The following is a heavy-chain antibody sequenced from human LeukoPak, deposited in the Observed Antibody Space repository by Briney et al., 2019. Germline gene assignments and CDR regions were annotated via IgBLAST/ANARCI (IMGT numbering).Heavy chain of an antibody. CDR1: GFTFSSYS. CDR2: ISSSSSYI. CDR3: ARDKRFLEWLSPYDY. J-gene: IGHJ4*02. V-gene: IGHV3-21*01. Sequence: GGSLRLSCAASGFTFSSYSMNWVRQAPGKGLEWVSSISSSSSYIYYADSVKGRFTISRDNAKNSLYLQMNSLRAEDTAVYYCARDKRFLEWLSPYDYWGQGTLVTVSS. D-gene: IGHD3-3*01.